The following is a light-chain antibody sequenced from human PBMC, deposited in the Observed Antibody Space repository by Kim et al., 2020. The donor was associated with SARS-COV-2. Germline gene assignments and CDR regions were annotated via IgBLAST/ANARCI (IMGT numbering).Light chain of an antibody. CDR1: DIGSKK. V-gene: IGLV3-9*01. J-gene: IGLJ3*02. CDR2: GDS. CDR3: QVGDSSTGV. Sequence: VALGQAVRIACGGNDIGSKKVHWYQQTPSQAPGLVISGDSNRPSGIPERFSGSNSGNPATLPISRAQAGDEADYYCQVGDSSTGVFGVGTQLTVL.